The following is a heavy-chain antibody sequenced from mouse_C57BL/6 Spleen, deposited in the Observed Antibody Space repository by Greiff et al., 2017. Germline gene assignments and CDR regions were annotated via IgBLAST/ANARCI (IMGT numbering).Heavy chain of an antibody. J-gene: IGHJ1*03. D-gene: IGHD4-1*01. Sequence: EVQLLESGGGLVKPGGSLKLSCAASGFTFSDYGMHWVRQAPEKGLEWVAYISSGSSTIYYAETVKGRFTISRDNAKNTLFLKMTSVGSDDTAMYYCASGNYRYFDVWGTGNTVTVSS. CDR3: ASGNYRYFDV. CDR2: ISSGSSTI. CDR1: GFTFSDYG. V-gene: IGHV5-17*01.